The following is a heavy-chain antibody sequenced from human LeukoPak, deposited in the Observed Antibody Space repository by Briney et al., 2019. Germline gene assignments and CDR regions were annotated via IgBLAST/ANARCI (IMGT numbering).Heavy chain of an antibody. D-gene: IGHD3-22*01. CDR3: ARGYYDSSGPYLY. J-gene: IGHJ4*02. CDR2: INPNSGGT. V-gene: IGHV1-2*02. Sequence: GASVKVSCKASGYTFTGYYMHWVRQAPGQGLEWMGWINPNSGGTNYAQKSQGRVTMTRDTSISTAYMELSRLRSDDTAVYYCARGYYDSSGPYLYWGQGTLVTVSS. CDR1: GYTFTGYY.